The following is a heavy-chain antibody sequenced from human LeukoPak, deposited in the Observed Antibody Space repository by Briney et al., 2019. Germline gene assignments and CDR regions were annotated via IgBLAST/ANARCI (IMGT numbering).Heavy chain of an antibody. V-gene: IGHV4-59*01. CDR2: VHHTGSA. J-gene: IGHJ6*02. CDR1: GISLNTYY. D-gene: IGHD1-7*01. CDR3: ARDSWDYIAMDV. Sequence: PSETLSLTRTVSGISLNTYYWSWVRQPPGKGLEWIGYVHHTGSADYNPSLKSRVTISLDMSKSQFSLMLTSATAADTAVYYCARDSWDYIAMDVWGPGTTVTVSS.